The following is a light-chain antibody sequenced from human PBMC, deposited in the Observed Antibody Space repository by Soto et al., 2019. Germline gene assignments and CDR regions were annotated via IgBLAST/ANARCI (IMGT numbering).Light chain of an antibody. J-gene: IGKJ1*01. V-gene: IGKV1-5*03. CDR2: RAS. Sequence: DIQMTQSPSTLSASIGGRVTITCRASQSISSWLAWYQQKPGKAPKLLIYRASSLQTGVPSRFSGRGSGTEFILTISNLQPEDFASYYCQQYSSSSTFGQGTKVEI. CDR3: QQYSSSST. CDR1: QSISSW.